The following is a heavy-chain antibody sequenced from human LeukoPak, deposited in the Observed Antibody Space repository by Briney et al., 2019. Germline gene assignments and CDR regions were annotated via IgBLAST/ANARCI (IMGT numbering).Heavy chain of an antibody. V-gene: IGHV4-34*01. CDR2: INHSGST. D-gene: IGHD1-26*01. CDR1: GESFGIYY. J-gene: IGHJ4*02. CDR3: ARGLGGRDDY. Sequence: SETLSLTCAIYGESFGIYYWSWIRQPPGKGLEWIGEINHSGSTNCNPSLKSRVTLSVDTSKNQFSLNLSSVTAADTAVYYCARGLGGRDDYWGQGTLVTVSS.